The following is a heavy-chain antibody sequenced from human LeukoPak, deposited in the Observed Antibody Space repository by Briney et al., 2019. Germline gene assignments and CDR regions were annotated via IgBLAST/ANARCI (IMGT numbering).Heavy chain of an antibody. Sequence: GGSLRLSCAASGFTFSSYGMHWVRQAPGKGLEWVAVISYDGSNKYYADSVKGRFTISRDNSKNTLYLQMNSLRAEDTAVYYCAKGGYSGYDAFFDYWGQGTLVTVSS. V-gene: IGHV3-30*18. CDR1: GFTFSSYG. D-gene: IGHD5-12*01. CDR2: ISYDGSNK. J-gene: IGHJ4*02. CDR3: AKGGYSGYDAFFDY.